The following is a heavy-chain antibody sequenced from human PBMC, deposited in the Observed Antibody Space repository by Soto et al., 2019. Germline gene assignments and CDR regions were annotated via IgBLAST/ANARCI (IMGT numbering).Heavy chain of an antibody. D-gene: IGHD3-16*02. Sequence: GGSLRLSCAASGFTFSSYAMSWVRQAPGKGLEWVSAISGSGGSTYYADSVKGRFTISRDNSKNTLYLQMNSLRAEDTAVYYCAKEGPSDYIWGSYRLEYFDYWGQGTLVTVSS. CDR2: ISGSGGST. CDR1: GFTFSSYA. V-gene: IGHV3-23*01. CDR3: AKEGPSDYIWGSYRLEYFDY. J-gene: IGHJ4*02.